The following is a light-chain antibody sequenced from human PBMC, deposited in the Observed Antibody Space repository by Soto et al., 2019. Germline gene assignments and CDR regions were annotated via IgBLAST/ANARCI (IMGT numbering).Light chain of an antibody. Sequence: QSALTQPPSASGSPGQSVTISCTGTSSDVGGYNYVSWYQQHPGKAPKLMIYEVIKRPSGVPGRFSGSKSGNTASLTVSGLQAADEADYYYSSYAGSNNLLFGGGTKLTVL. CDR2: EVI. CDR1: SSDVGGYNY. J-gene: IGLJ3*02. V-gene: IGLV2-8*01. CDR3: SSYAGSNNLL.